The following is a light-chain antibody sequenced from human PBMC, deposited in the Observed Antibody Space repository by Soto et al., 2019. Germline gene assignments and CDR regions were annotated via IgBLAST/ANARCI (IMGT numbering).Light chain of an antibody. Sequence: QSVLTQPASVSGSPGQSVTISCTGTSSDVGNYQYVSWYQQHPGKAPKLMIYDVAKRPSGVPDRFSGSKSGNTASLTISGLQAEDEADYYCYSHAGTYTSPFGGGTKVTVL. V-gene: IGLV2-11*01. CDR2: DVA. CDR1: SSDVGNYQY. J-gene: IGLJ2*01. CDR3: YSHAGTYTSP.